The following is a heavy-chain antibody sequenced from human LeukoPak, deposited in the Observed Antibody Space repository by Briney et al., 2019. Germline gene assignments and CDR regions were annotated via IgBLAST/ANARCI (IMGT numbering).Heavy chain of an antibody. J-gene: IGHJ4*02. Sequence: GASVTVSFKASGYTFNNYGISWVRQAPGQGLERRGGIIPIFGTANYTQKFQGRVTITADKSTSTAYVEVSSLRSEDTAVYYCARTYGGSGSYWSWGFDYWGQGTLVTVSS. CDR2: IIPIFGTA. CDR1: GYTFNNYG. D-gene: IGHD3-10*01. V-gene: IGHV1-69*06. CDR3: ARTYGGSGSYWSWGFDY.